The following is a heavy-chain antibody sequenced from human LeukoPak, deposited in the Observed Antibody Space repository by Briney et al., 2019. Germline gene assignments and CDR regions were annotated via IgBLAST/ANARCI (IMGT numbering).Heavy chain of an antibody. Sequence: PGRSLRLSCAASGFTFSSYGMHWVRQAPGKGLEWVAVIWYDGSNKYYADSVKGRFTISRDNSKNTLYLQMNSLRAEDTAMYYCAKVGYGDYYFDYWGQGTLVTVSS. D-gene: IGHD4-17*01. CDR1: GFTFSSYG. CDR2: IWYDGSNK. CDR3: AKVGYGDYYFDY. J-gene: IGHJ4*02. V-gene: IGHV3-33*06.